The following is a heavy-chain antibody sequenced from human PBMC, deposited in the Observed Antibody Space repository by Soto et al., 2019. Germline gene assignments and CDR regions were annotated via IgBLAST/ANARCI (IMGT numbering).Heavy chain of an antibody. CDR2: IYWDDDK. D-gene: IGHD3-22*01. CDR1: GFSLSTSGVG. Sequence: QITLKESGPTLVKPTQTLTLTCTFSGFSLSTSGVGVGWIRQPPGKALEWLALIYWDDDKRYSPSLKSRLTITKATSKNQVVLTMTIMDPVDTATYYCAPSLLGYYYDSSGSNWFDPWGQGTLVTVSS. CDR3: APSLLGYYYDSSGSNWFDP. V-gene: IGHV2-5*02. J-gene: IGHJ5*02.